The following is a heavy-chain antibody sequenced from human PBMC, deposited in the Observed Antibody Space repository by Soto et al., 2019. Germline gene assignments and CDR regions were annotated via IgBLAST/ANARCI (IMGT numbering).Heavy chain of an antibody. D-gene: IGHD1-26*01. Sequence: ASVKVSCKASGYTFTNYAITWVRQAPGQGLERMGWISAYSGNTNYAQKFQGRVTMTTDTSTSTAYMELRSLRSDDTAVYYCARDDSVGASSSWGQGTLVTVSS. CDR1: GYTFTNYA. CDR2: ISAYSGNT. J-gene: IGHJ4*02. CDR3: ARDDSVGASSS. V-gene: IGHV1-18*01.